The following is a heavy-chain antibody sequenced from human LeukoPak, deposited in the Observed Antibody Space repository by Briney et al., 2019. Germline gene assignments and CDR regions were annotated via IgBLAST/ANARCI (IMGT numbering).Heavy chain of an antibody. CDR3: ARDDNLAKNTMIQGY. CDR2: IYHSGST. V-gene: IGHV4-4*02. D-gene: IGHD3-22*01. Sequence: SGTLSLTCGVSGGSISSSYWWSWVRQPPGKGLEWIGEIYHSGSTNYNPSLKSRVTISMDKSKNQFSLNLSSVTAADTAVYYCARDDNLAKNTMIQGYWGQGTLVTVSS. CDR1: GGSISSSYW. J-gene: IGHJ4*02.